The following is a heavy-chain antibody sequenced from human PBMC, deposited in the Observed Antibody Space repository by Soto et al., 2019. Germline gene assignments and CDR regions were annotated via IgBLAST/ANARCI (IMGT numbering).Heavy chain of an antibody. V-gene: IGHV4-59*01. J-gene: IGHJ3*01. D-gene: IGHD3-10*01. CDR2: IYYSGSI. CDR1: GGSISSYY. CDR3: ARVWGGAFDF. Sequence: QVQLQESGPGLVKPSETLSLTCTVSGGSISSYYWSWIRQPPGKGLEWIGYIYYSGSINYNPSLKSRVTTPVDTSKNQFSLQLSSVTAADTAVYYCARVWGGAFDFWGQGTMVTVSS.